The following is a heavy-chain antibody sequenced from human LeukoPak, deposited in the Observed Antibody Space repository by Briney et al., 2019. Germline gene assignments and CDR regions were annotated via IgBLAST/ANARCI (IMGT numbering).Heavy chain of an antibody. CDR1: GYTFTSYG. Sequence: GASVKVSCKASGYTFTSYGISWVRQAPGQGLEWMGWISAYNGNTNYAQKLQGRVTMTTDTSTSTAYMELRSLRSDDTAVYYCARDQRIAAAGIMIVGGFDPWGQGTPVTVSS. D-gene: IGHD6-13*01. CDR2: ISAYNGNT. J-gene: IGHJ5*02. V-gene: IGHV1-18*01. CDR3: ARDQRIAAAGIMIVGGFDP.